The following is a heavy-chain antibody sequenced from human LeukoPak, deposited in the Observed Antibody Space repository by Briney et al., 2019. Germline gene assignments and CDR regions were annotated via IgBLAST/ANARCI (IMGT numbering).Heavy chain of an antibody. V-gene: IGHV6-1*01. CDR2: TYYRSKWYN. CDR1: GDSVSSNSAG. D-gene: IGHD2-8*02. CDR3: ARFAGGHFDY. Sequence: SLTLSLTCAISGDSVSSNSAGWNWIRQSPLRGLEWLGRTYYRSKWYNDYAESVKSRITINPDTSKNQFSLQLNSVTPEDTAVYFCARFAGGHFDYWGQGTLVAVSS. J-gene: IGHJ4*02.